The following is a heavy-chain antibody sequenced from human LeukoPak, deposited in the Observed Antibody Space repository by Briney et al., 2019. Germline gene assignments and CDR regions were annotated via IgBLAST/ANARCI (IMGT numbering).Heavy chain of an antibody. D-gene: IGHD3-16*02. CDR3: ARAGYTISSYRFDY. Sequence: PSETLSLICSVSGGSINSYWWSWIRQPAGKGLEFIGRIYTTGMTNYNPSLKSRVFMSVDTSKNKFSLELRSVTAADTAVYFCARAGYTISSYRFDYWGQGALVTVSS. CDR2: IYTTGMT. V-gene: IGHV4-4*07. J-gene: IGHJ4*02. CDR1: GGSINSYW.